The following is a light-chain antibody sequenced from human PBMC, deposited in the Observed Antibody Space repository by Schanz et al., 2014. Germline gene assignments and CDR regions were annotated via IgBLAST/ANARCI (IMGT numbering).Light chain of an antibody. V-gene: IGLV2-23*02. CDR2: EVN. Sequence: QAALTQPASMSGSPGQSITISCTGTSSDVGRDNFVSWYQQHPGKAPTLLIFEVNKRPSGVSDRFSASKSGNTASLTVSGLQAEDEADYYCSSYAGSNNLGVFGGGTKVTVL. CDR3: SSYAGSNNLGV. J-gene: IGLJ3*02. CDR1: SSDVGRDNF.